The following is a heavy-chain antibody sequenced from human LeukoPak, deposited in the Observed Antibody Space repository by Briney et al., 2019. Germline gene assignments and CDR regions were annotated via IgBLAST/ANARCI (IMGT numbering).Heavy chain of an antibody. CDR2: IIPIFGTA. Sequence: SVKVFCKASGGTFSSYAISWVRQAPGQGLEWMGGIIPIFGTANYAQKFQGRVTITADKSTSTAYMELSSLRSEDTAVYYCARTSIVVVVAARYYFDYWGQGTLVTVSS. CDR3: ARTSIVVVVAARYYFDY. J-gene: IGHJ4*02. CDR1: GGTFSSYA. D-gene: IGHD2-15*01. V-gene: IGHV1-69*06.